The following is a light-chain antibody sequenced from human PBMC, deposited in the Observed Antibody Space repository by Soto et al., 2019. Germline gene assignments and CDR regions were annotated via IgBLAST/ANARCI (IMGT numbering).Light chain of an antibody. V-gene: IGKV1-39*01. CDR3: QQSYSTTWT. CDR2: AAS. J-gene: IGKJ1*01. CDR1: QGISTY. Sequence: DIQMTQSASSLSASLGDRVTITWWASQGISTYLNWYLQKPGKAPKLLIYAASSLQSGVPSRFSGSGYETDFNLTISSLQTEDFATYSCQQSYSTTWTFGQGTKVDIK.